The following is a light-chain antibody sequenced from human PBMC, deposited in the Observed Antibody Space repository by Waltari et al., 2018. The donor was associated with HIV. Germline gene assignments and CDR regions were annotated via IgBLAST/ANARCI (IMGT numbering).Light chain of an antibody. Sequence: VAPGEQAFISCKSNQALRSSGGFTYLDWFLQKSGQSPHLLIYLSSSRASGVPARFSGRGSGTDFTLIITDVEPEDVGVYYCMQTLQTPFTFGQGTKLEL. J-gene: IGKJ2*01. CDR1: QALRSSGGFTY. CDR3: MQTLQTPFT. V-gene: IGKV2-28*01. CDR2: LSS.